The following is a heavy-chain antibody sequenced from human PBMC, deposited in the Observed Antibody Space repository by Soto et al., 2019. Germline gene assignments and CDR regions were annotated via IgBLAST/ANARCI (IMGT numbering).Heavy chain of an antibody. CDR1: GYTFGSYA. J-gene: IGHJ4*02. CDR3: ARDTGDGTFDF. V-gene: IGHV1-3*01. CDR2: INAGYGNT. Sequence: RASVKVSCKASGYTFGSYAMHWVRQAPGQRLEWMGWINAGYGNTKSSQKFQDRVTISRDTSASTAYMELTSLRSEDTAVYYCARDTGDGTFDFWGQGTLVTVSS. D-gene: IGHD7-27*01.